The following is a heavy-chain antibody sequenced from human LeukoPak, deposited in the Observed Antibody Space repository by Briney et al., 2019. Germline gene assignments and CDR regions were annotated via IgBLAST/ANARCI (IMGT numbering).Heavy chain of an antibody. J-gene: IGHJ4*02. Sequence: PGGSLRLSCAASGFTFSTYGMHWVRQAPGKGLEWVALITYDGYYKYYSDSVKGRFTISSDTSKNTLSLQMNTLRAEDTAVYYCVRDGGDWGQGTLVTVSS. V-gene: IGHV3-30*03. CDR1: GFTFSTYG. CDR3: VRDGGD. D-gene: IGHD3-10*01. CDR2: ITYDGYYK.